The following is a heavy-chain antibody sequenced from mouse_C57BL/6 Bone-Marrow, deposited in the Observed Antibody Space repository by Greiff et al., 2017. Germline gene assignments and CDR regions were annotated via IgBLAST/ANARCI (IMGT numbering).Heavy chain of an antibody. V-gene: IGHV5-6*01. CDR2: INSGGSYT. CDR1: GFTFSSYG. J-gene: IGHJ4*01. D-gene: IGHD1-1*01. CDR3: ARQGTVVANYYAKGY. Sequence: EVQLVESGGDLVKPGGSLKLSCAASGFTFSSYGMSWVRQTPDKRLEWVATINSGGSYTYYPDSVKGRFTISRDNAKNTLYLQMSSLKSEDAAMYYCARQGTVVANYYAKGYWGQGTSVTVSS.